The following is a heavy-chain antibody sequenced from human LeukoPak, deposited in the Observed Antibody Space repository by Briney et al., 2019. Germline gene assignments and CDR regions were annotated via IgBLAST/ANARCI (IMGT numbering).Heavy chain of an antibody. D-gene: IGHD2-2*01. CDR3: ARDSTGTPGIHYYYYGMDV. CDR2: ISYDGSDK. Sequence: GRSLRLSCASSGFTSSTYGMHWVRQAPGKGLEWVAVISYDGSDKYYADSVKGRFTISRDNSKNTLYLQMNSLRAEDTAVYYCARDSTGTPGIHYYYYGMDVWGQGTTVTVSS. CDR1: GFTSSTYG. V-gene: IGHV3-30*03. J-gene: IGHJ6*02.